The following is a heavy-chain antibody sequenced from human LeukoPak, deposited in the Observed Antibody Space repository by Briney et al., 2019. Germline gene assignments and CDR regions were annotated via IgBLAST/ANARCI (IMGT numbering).Heavy chain of an antibody. V-gene: IGHV3-74*01. CDR3: ARTPHCSGGSCHI. CDR2: INSDGSST. Sequence: GGSLRLSCAASGFTFSSYWMSWVRQAPGKGLVWVSRINSDGSSTSYADSVKGRFTISRDNAKNTLYLQMNSLRAEDTAVYYCARTPHCSGGSCHIWGQGTMVTVSS. D-gene: IGHD2-15*01. CDR1: GFTFSSYW. J-gene: IGHJ3*02.